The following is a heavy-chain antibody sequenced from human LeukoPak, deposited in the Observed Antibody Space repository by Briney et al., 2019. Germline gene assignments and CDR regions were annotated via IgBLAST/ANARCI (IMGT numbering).Heavy chain of an antibody. Sequence: GGSLRLSCAASGFTFSSYWMHRVRQAPGKGLVWVSRINSDGSSTSYADSVKGRFTISRDNAKNTLYLQMNSLRAEDTAVYYCARGLADYYDSSGYSWWGQGTLVTVSS. CDR1: GFTFSSYW. D-gene: IGHD3-22*01. J-gene: IGHJ4*02. V-gene: IGHV3-74*01. CDR3: ARGLADYYDSSGYSW. CDR2: INSDGSST.